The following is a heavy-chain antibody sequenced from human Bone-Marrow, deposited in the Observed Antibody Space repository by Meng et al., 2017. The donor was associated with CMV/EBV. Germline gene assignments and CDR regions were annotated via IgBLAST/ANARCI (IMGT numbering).Heavy chain of an antibody. J-gene: IGHJ5*02. D-gene: IGHD3-3*01. Sequence: GSINSYSWNWIRQPPGKGLEWIGSISDSGSTNYNPSLKSRLTISVDMSKNQFSLKLSSVTAADTAVYYCARDGRNDFWSANSCFDPWGQGTLVTVSS. V-gene: IGHV4-59*01. CDR1: GSINSYS. CDR2: ISDSGST. CDR3: ARDGRNDFWSANSCFDP.